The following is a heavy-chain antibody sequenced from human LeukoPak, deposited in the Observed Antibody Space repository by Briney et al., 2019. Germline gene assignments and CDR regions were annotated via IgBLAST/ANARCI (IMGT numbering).Heavy chain of an antibody. CDR1: GGSISSYY. Sequence: SETLSPTCTVSGGSISSYYWSWIRQPPGKGLEWIGYIYYSGSTNYNPSLKSRVTISVDTSKNQFSLKLSSVTAADTAVYYCARTGGPDRPFDYWGQGTLVTVSS. CDR3: ARTGGPDRPFDY. D-gene: IGHD3-16*01. J-gene: IGHJ4*02. CDR2: IYYSGST. V-gene: IGHV4-59*01.